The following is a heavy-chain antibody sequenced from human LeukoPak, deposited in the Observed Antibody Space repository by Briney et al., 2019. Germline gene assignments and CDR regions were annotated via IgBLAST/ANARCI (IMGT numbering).Heavy chain of an antibody. Sequence: GGSLRLSCAASGFTFSSYGMHWVRQAPGKGLEWVAVISYDGKNKYYADVVKGRFTISRDKSKNTLYLQMNSLRAEDTAVYYCARRGGPVTDDAFDIWGQGTMVTVSS. D-gene: IGHD2-21*02. CDR1: GFTFSSYG. J-gene: IGHJ3*02. V-gene: IGHV3-30*03. CDR2: ISYDGKNK. CDR3: ARRGGPVTDDAFDI.